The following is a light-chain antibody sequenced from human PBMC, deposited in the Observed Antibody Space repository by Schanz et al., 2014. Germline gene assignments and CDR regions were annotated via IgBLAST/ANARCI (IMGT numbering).Light chain of an antibody. V-gene: IGLV2-8*01. CDR2: DVN. J-gene: IGLJ3*02. CDR3: CSYAGSNTRRWV. Sequence: QSVLTQPPSASGSPGQSVTISCTGTSSDVGGYNYVSWYQQHPGKAPKLMIFDVNQRPSGVPDRFSGSKSGNTASLTVSGLQAEDEADYYCCSYAGSNTRRWVFGGGTKLTVL. CDR1: SSDVGGYNY.